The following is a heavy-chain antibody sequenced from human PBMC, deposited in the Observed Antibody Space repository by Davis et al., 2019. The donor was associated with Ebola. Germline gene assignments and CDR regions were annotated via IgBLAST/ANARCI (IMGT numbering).Heavy chain of an antibody. Sequence: GESLKISCAASGFTFSDYYMSWIRQAPGKGLEWVSYISSSGNTIYYADSVKGRFTISRDNAKNSLYLQMNSLRAEDSAVYYCARDGYCSGGSCFLIYYYGMDVWGQGTTVTVSS. CDR2: ISSSGNTI. J-gene: IGHJ6*02. CDR1: GFTFSDYY. D-gene: IGHD2-15*01. V-gene: IGHV3-11*04. CDR3: ARDGYCSGGSCFLIYYYGMDV.